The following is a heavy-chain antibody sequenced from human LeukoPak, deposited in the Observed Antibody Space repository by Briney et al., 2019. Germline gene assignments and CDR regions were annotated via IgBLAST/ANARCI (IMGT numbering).Heavy chain of an antibody. J-gene: IGHJ4*02. Sequence: GASVKVSCKASGYTFTGYYMHWVRQAPGQGLEWMGWINPNSGGTNYAQKFQGRVTMTRDTSISTAYMELSRLRSEDTAVYYCARDLGRWELLQGTGDYWGQGTLVTVSS. CDR1: GYTFTGYY. CDR3: ARDLGRWELLQGTGDY. D-gene: IGHD1-26*01. CDR2: INPNSGGT. V-gene: IGHV1-2*02.